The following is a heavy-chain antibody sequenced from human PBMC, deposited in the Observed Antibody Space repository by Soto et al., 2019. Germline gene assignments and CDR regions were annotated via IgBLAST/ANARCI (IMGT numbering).Heavy chain of an antibody. J-gene: IGHJ3*02. Sequence: QVQLVEPGGGVVQPGRSLRLSCAASGFTFSSYGMHWVRQAPGKGLEWVAVIWYDGSNKYYADSVKGRFTISRDNSKNTLYLQMNSLRAEDTAVYYCARAQFPTLGYCSSTSCYGDDAFDIWGQGTMVTVSS. V-gene: IGHV3-33*01. CDR3: ARAQFPTLGYCSSTSCYGDDAFDI. D-gene: IGHD2-2*01. CDR2: IWYDGSNK. CDR1: GFTFSSYG.